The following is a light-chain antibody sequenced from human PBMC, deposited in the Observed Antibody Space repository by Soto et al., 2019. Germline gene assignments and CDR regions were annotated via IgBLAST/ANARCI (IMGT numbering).Light chain of an antibody. CDR3: QQYYSTPQT. Sequence: DIVMTQSPDSLAVSLGERATINCKSSQSVLYSSSNKTYLAWYQQKPGQPPKLLIYWASTRESGVPDRFSGSGSGTDFTLTISSLQAEDVAVYYCQQYYSTPQTFGQGTKGEIK. J-gene: IGKJ1*01. V-gene: IGKV4-1*01. CDR2: WAS. CDR1: QSVLYSSSNKTY.